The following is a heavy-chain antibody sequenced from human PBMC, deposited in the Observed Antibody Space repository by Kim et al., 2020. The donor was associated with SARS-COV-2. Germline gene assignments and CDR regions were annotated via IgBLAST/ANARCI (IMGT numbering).Heavy chain of an antibody. V-gene: IGHV3-30*18. J-gene: IGHJ3*01. CDR3: AKASSREQWLVKG. CDR1: GFTFSSYA. CDR2: ISYDGSNK. D-gene: IGHD6-19*01. Sequence: GGSLRLSCAASGFTFSSYAMHWVRQAPGKGLDWVAVISYDGSNKYYADSVKGRFTISSDNSKNTLYLQMNNLTIEDTAMYYCAKASSREQWLVKGWGQGT.